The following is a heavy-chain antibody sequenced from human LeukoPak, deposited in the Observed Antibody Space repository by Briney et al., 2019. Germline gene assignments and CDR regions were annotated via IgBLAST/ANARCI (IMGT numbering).Heavy chain of an antibody. CDR1: GGSISSYY. D-gene: IGHD4-23*01. CDR3: ARSFGGNSPPLY. CDR2: IYNSGNT. V-gene: IGHV4-59*01. Sequence: SETLSLTCTVSGGSISSYYWSWIRQPPGKGLEWIGYIYNSGNTYYNPSLKSRVTISIDTSQNQFSLNLSSVTAADTAVYYCARSFGGNSPPLYWGQGILVTVSS. J-gene: IGHJ4*02.